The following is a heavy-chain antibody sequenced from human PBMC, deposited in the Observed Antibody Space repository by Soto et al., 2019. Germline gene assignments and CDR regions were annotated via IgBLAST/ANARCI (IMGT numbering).Heavy chain of an antibody. CDR2: IVVGSGNT. V-gene: IGHV1-58*01. CDR3: AAEGSSGWYYFDY. D-gene: IGHD6-19*01. CDR1: GFTFTSSA. Sequence: GASVKVSCKASGFTFTSSAVQWVRQARGQRLEWTGWIVVGSGNTNYAQKFQERVTITRDMSTSTAYMELSSLRSEDTAVYYCAAEGSSGWYYFDYWGQGTLVTVSS. J-gene: IGHJ4*02.